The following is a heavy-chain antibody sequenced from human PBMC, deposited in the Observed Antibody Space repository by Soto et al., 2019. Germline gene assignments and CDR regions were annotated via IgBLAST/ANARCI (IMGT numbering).Heavy chain of an antibody. D-gene: IGHD3-9*01. Sequence: SGPTLVNPTQTLTLTCTFSGFSLSTSGMCVSWIRQPPGKALEWLARIDWDDDKYYSTSLKTRLTISKDTPKNQVVLTMTNMDPVDTATYYCARIRRTPGILTGYYNYYYYYMDVWGKGTTVTVSS. CDR3: ARIRRTPGILTGYYNYYYYYMDV. V-gene: IGHV2-70*11. J-gene: IGHJ6*03. CDR1: GFSLSTSGMC. CDR2: IDWDDDK.